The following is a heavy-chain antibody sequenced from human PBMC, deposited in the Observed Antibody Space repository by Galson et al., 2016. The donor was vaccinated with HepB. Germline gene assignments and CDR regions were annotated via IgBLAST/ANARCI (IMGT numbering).Heavy chain of an antibody. CDR3: GRGSKYGFDM. J-gene: IGHJ3*02. Sequence: SLRLSCAASGFTFSAYPMHWVRQAPGKGLVWISRIFTDGSGTLYADSVKGRFTISRDNAQNTLFLQMNSLRADDTAVYYCGRGSKYGFDMWGQGTMVTVSS. CDR2: IFTDGSGT. V-gene: IGHV3-74*01. CDR1: GFTFSAYP.